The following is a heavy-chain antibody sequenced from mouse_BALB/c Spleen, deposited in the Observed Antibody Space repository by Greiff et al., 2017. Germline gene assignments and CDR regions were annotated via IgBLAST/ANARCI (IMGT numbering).Heavy chain of an antibody. D-gene: IGHD1-2*01. Sequence: VKLMESGPGLVAPSQSLSITCTVSGFSFTGYGVNWVRQPPGKGLEWLGMIWGDGSTDYNSALKSRLSISKDNSKSQVFLKMNSLQTDDTARYYCARDTGYAHWYFDVWGAGTTVTVAS. CDR3: ARDTGYAHWYFDV. J-gene: IGHJ1*01. V-gene: IGHV2-6-7*01. CDR1: GFSFTGYG. CDR2: IWGDGST.